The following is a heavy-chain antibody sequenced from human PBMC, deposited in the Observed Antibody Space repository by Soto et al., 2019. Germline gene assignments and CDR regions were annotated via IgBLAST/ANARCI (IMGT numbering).Heavy chain of an antibody. D-gene: IGHD6-13*01. J-gene: IGHJ6*03. CDR2: ISGSGGST. V-gene: IGHV3-23*01. CDR3: SKAQYSTNWYLNPPYNYYYMDV. Sequence: EVQLLESGGGLVQPGGSLRLSCAASGFTFSSYAMSWVRQVPGKGLEWVSAISGSGGSTYYADSVKGRFTISRDNSKNKLYLQKNSPRAEDTAVFYFSKAQYSTNWYLNPPYNYYYMDVWGKGTTVTVSS. CDR1: GFTFSSYA.